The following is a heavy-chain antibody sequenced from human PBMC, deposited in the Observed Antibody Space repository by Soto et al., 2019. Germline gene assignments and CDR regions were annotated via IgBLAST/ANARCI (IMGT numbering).Heavy chain of an antibody. D-gene: IGHD7-27*01. J-gene: IGHJ4*02. V-gene: IGHV4-39*02. Sequence: PSETLSLTCTVSGDSITSSGKYWGWARQPPGKGLEWIGSMYYRGSAYYSPSLKSRVTISMDTSKNQVSLKLSSVTVADTAVYYCAREPLTWGQGTLVTVSS. CDR1: GDSITSSGKY. CDR2: MYYRGSA. CDR3: AREPLT.